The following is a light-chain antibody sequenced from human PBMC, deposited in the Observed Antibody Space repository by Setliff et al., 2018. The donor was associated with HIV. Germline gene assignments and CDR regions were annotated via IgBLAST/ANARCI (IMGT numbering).Light chain of an antibody. J-gene: IGLJ2*01. CDR2: DVT. V-gene: IGLV2-14*03. CDR1: SSDVGSYNF. CDR3: SSYTNSGTL. Sequence: SVLTQPASVSGSPGQSITLSCTGTSSDVGSYNFVSWYQQHPGRAPKLMIYDVTKRPSGVSDRFSGSKSGNTASLTISGLQTEDEADYYCSSYTNSGTLIGGGTKVTVL.